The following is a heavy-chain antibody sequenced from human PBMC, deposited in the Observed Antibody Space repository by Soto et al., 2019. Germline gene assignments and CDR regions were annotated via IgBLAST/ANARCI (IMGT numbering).Heavy chain of an antibody. D-gene: IGHD3-22*01. CDR3: ARGGSGYTWFNEF. J-gene: IGHJ4*02. CDR1: GGLFSGYP. V-gene: IGHV1-69*01. CDR2: ITPVFQTA. Sequence: QEQLVQSGAEVKKPGSSVKVSCKASGGLFSGYPISGVRQVLGQGLEWMGGITPVFQTAYYTQRFQGRVTITADESTNTAYMELSSLRSEDTAIYYCARGGSGYTWFNEFWGQGTLVTVSS.